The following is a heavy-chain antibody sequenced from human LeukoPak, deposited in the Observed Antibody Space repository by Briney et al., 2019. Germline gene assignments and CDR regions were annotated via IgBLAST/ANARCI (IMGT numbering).Heavy chain of an antibody. V-gene: IGHV3-30*02. J-gene: IGHJ4*02. CDR2: IRYDGSSE. Sequence: GGPLTLSCAASGFTFSTYGMHWVRQTPGKGLEWVAFIRYDGSSESYADSVKGRFTISRDNSKNVLYLQMNSLRADDTAVYYCAKVGSAYDFWSGFDYWGQGTLVTVSS. CDR3: AKVGSAYDFWSGFDY. D-gene: IGHD3-3*01. CDR1: GFTFSTYG.